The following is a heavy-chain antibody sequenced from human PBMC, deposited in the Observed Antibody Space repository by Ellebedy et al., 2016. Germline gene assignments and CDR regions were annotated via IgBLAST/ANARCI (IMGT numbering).Heavy chain of an antibody. CDR3: ARFRLDPLVRSQPLDY. CDR1: GYTFTSYA. V-gene: IGHV7-4-1*02. D-gene: IGHD3-22*01. CDR2: INTNIGNP. Sequence: ASVKVSCKASGYTFTSYAMNWVRQAPGQGLEWMGWINTNIGNPTYAQGFTGRFVFSLDTSVSTAYLQISSLKAEDTAVYYCARFRLDPLVRSQPLDYWGQGTLVTVSS. J-gene: IGHJ4*02.